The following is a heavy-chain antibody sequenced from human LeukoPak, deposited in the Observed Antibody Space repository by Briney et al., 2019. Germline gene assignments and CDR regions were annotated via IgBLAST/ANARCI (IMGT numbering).Heavy chain of an antibody. CDR3: TIQRSGSSCRLPDV. CDR2: ISESGANT. CDR1: GFTFSSYA. J-gene: IGHJ6*02. D-gene: IGHD2-15*01. V-gene: IGHV3-23*01. Sequence: GGSLRLSCADSGFTFSSYAMSWVRQAPGKGLEWVSTISESGANTQYAASVKGRFTISRDDSKNTLYVQMNSLRVEDTAIYYCTIQRSGSSCRLPDVWGQGTTVTVSS.